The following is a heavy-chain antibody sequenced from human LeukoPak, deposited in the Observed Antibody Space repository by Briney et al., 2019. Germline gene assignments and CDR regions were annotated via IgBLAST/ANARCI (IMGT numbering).Heavy chain of an antibody. V-gene: IGHV1-2*02. J-gene: IGHJ4*02. CDR3: ARDFVYSSSWLDDY. D-gene: IGHD6-13*01. CDR1: GYTFTGYY. Sequence: ASVKVSCKASGYTFTGYYMHWVRQAPGQGLEWMGWINPNSGGTNYAQKFQGRVTITRDTSISTAYMELSRLRSDDTAVYYCARDFVYSSSWLDDYWGQGTLVTVSP. CDR2: INPNSGGT.